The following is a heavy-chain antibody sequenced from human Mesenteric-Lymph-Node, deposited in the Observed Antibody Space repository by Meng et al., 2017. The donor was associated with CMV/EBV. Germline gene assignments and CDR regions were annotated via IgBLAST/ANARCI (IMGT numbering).Heavy chain of an antibody. V-gene: IGHV3-11*04. D-gene: IGHD6-13*01. CDR2: ISSSGSTI. J-gene: IGHJ6*02. CDR3: ARDDGAAAGNDNYYYYGMDV. Sequence: GGSLRLSCAASGFTFSDYYMSWIRQAPGKGLEWVSYISSSGSTIYYADSVKGRFTISRDNAKNSLYLQMNSLRAEDTAVYYCARDDGAAAGNDNYYYYGMDVWGQGTTVTVSS. CDR1: GFTFSDYY.